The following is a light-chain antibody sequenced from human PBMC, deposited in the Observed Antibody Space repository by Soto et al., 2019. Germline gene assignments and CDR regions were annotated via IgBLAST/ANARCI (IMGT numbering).Light chain of an antibody. CDR3: SSFTSTTSLYV. Sequence: QSVLAQPASVSGSPGQSITISCTGTGSDIAGYNYVSWFQQHPGKAPKLMMYQVTIRPSGVSNRFSSAKSGDTASLTISGLQAEDEAEYYCSSFTSTTSLYVFGTGTKVNVL. CDR2: QVT. J-gene: IGLJ1*01. V-gene: IGLV2-14*01. CDR1: GSDIAGYNY.